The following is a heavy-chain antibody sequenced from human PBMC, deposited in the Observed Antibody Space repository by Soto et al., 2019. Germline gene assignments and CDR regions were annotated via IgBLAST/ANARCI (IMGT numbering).Heavy chain of an antibody. Sequence: LSLTCTVYGDSMRSFYWSWIRQPPGKGLEWIGNIYYSGSTNYNPSRKSRVTMSVDMSRNQVSLKLSSVTAADTAVYYCTRVGGYYGDYPNFDYWGQGALVTVSS. CDR3: TRVGGYYGDYPNFDY. J-gene: IGHJ4*02. CDR1: GDSMRSFY. V-gene: IGHV4-59*01. CDR2: IYYSGST. D-gene: IGHD4-17*01.